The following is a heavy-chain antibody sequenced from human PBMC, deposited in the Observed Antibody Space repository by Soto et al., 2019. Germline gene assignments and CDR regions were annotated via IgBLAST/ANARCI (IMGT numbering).Heavy chain of an antibody. CDR3: ARRGDWGSDEFDY. J-gene: IGHJ4*02. CDR2: IYYSGST. V-gene: IGHV4-59*08. D-gene: IGHD7-27*01. Sequence: QVQLQESGPGLVKPSETLSLTCTVSGGSNSPYYWSWIRQPPGKGLEWIGYIYYSGSTSYNPSLKSRVTIAVDTSKNQFSLNLSSMTATDTAVYYCARRGDWGSDEFDYWGQGTLVTVSS. CDR1: GGSNSPYY.